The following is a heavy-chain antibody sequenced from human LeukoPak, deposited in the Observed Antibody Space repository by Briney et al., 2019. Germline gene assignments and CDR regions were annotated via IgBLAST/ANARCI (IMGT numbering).Heavy chain of an antibody. Sequence: SETLSLTCTVSGGSISGYYWSWIRQPAGKGLEWIGRIYTSGSTNYNPSLKSRVTISVDTSKNQFSLKLSSVTAADTAVYYCARGGGYCSGGSCYPLDYWGQGTLVTVSS. J-gene: IGHJ4*02. CDR2: IYTSGST. CDR1: GGSISGYY. D-gene: IGHD2-15*01. V-gene: IGHV4-4*07. CDR3: ARGGGYCSGGSCYPLDY.